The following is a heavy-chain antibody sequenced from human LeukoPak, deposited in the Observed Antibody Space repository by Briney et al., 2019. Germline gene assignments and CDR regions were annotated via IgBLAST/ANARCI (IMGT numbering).Heavy chain of an antibody. V-gene: IGHV1-69*05. J-gene: IGHJ4*02. Sequence: SVKVSCKASGGTFSSYAISWVRQAPGRGLEWMGRIIPIFGTANYAQKFQGRVTITTDESTSTAYMELSSLRSEDTAVYYCARDPGGDSGSYYAYPFDYWGQGTLVTVSS. D-gene: IGHD1-26*01. CDR1: GGTFSSYA. CDR2: IIPIFGTA. CDR3: ARDPGGDSGSYYAYPFDY.